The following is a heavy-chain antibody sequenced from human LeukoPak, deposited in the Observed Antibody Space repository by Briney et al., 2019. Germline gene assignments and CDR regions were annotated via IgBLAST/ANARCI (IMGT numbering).Heavy chain of an antibody. J-gene: IGHJ6*02. V-gene: IGHV1-58*02. D-gene: IGHD2-15*01. Sequence: SVKVSCKASGFTFTSSAMQWVRQARGQRLEWIGWIVVGSGNTNSAQKFQERVTITRDMSTSTAYMELSGLRSEDTAVYYCAATVHYCSGGGCYNHYYGMDVWGRGTTVTVSS. CDR3: AATVHYCSGGGCYNHYYGMDV. CDR2: IVVGSGNT. CDR1: GFTFTSSA.